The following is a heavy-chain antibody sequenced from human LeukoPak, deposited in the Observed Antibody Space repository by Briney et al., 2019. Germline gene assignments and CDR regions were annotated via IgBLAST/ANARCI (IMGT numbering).Heavy chain of an antibody. CDR1: GYSFTSYW. J-gene: IGHJ5*02. V-gene: IGHV5-51*01. D-gene: IGHD2-2*02. CDR2: IYPRVSDT. Sequence: GESLKISCKGSGYSFTSYWIGWVRQMPGKGLEWMGIIYPRVSDTRYSPSFQGQVTISADKSINSAYLQWSSLKASDTAMYYCARLDSRYPDPWGQGTLVTVSS. CDR3: ARLDSRYPDP.